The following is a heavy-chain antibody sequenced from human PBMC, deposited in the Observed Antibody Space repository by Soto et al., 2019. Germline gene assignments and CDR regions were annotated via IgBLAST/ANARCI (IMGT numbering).Heavy chain of an antibody. D-gene: IGHD6-13*01. V-gene: IGHV5-51*01. CDR2: IYPGDSDT. CDR3: ARHSGVAEDGTD. J-gene: IGHJ1*01. Sequence: GESLKISCKGSGYSFTTNWIGWVRQMPGKGLEWMGVIYPGDSDTRYSPSFQGQVAISADKSINTAYLQWSSLKASNTAMYYCARHSGVAEDGTDWGQGTLVTVSS. CDR1: GYSFTTNW.